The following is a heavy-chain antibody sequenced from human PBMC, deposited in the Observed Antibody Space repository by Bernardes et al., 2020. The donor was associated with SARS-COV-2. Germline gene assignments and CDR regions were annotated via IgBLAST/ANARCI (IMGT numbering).Heavy chain of an antibody. Sequence: GGSLRLSCAASGFTFSSYAMSWVRQAPGKGLEWVSAISGSGGSTYYADSVKGRFTISRDNSKNTLYLQMNSLRADDTAVYYCAKEFKRTYYYDSSGYEAWGQGTLVTVSS. CDR3: AKEFKRTYYYDSSGYEA. D-gene: IGHD3-22*01. CDR1: GFTFSSYA. V-gene: IGHV3-23*01. J-gene: IGHJ5*02. CDR2: ISGSGGST.